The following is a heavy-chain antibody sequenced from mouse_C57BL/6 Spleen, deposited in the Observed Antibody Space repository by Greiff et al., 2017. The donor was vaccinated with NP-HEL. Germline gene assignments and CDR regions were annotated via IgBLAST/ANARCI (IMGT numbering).Heavy chain of an antibody. CDR2: IDPEDGET. D-gene: IGHD2-5*01. CDR1: GFNIKDYY. Sequence: EVQLQQSGAELVKPGASVKLSCTASGFNIKDYYMHWVKQRTEQGLEWIGRIDPEDGETKYAPKFQGKATLTADTSSNTAYLQLSSLTSEDTAVYYCAPAYYSNYGYFDVWGTGTTVTVSS. J-gene: IGHJ1*03. V-gene: IGHV14-2*01. CDR3: APAYYSNYGYFDV.